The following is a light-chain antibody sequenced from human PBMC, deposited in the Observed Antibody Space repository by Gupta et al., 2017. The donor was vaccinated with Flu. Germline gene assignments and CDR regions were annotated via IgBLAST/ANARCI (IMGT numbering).Light chain of an antibody. V-gene: IGKV3-20*01. Sequence: EIVLTQSPGTLSLSPGEGATLSCRASQTVSSSYLAWYQQKPGQAPRLLIYGASNRATGIPDRFGGSGSGTDFTLTISRLEPEDFAVYYCHQYVDSPGFGQRTKVEIK. J-gene: IGKJ1*01. CDR3: HQYVDSPG. CDR2: GAS. CDR1: QTVSSSY.